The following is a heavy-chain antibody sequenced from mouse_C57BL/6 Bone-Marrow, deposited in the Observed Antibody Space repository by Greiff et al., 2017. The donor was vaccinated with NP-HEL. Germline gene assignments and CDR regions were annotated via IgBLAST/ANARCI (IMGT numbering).Heavy chain of an antibody. J-gene: IGHJ4*01. D-gene: IGHD2-3*01. CDR3: AREGLLPYYYAMDY. V-gene: IGHV3-6*01. Sequence: EVKVEESGPGLVKPSQSLSLTCSVTGYSITSGYYWNWIRQFPGNKLEWMGYISYDGSNNYNPSLKNRISITRDTSKNQFFLKLNSVTTEDTATYYCAREGLLPYYYAMDYWGQGTSVTVSS. CDR1: GYSITSGYY. CDR2: ISYDGSN.